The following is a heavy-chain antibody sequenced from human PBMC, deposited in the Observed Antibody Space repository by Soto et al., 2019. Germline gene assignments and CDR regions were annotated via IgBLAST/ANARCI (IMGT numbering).Heavy chain of an antibody. CDR3: ARHSASGWYRDFDY. V-gene: IGHV3-23*01. CDR2: ISGSGAST. D-gene: IGHD6-19*01. CDR1: GFTYA. J-gene: IGHJ4*02. Sequence: VQLLESGGGLVQPGGSLRLSCVASGFTYAIGWVRQAPGKGLEWVSSISGSGASTKYADSVRGRFTISRDNSKNMVYLQMNSLSAEDTAVYYCARHSASGWYRDFDYWGQGTPVTVSS.